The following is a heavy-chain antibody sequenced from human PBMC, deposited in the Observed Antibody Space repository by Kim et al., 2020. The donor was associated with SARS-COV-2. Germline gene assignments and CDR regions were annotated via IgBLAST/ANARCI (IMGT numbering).Heavy chain of an antibody. CDR2: INHSGST. Sequence: SETLSLTCAVYGGSFSGYYWSWIRQPPGKGLEWIGEINHSGSTNYNPSLKSRVTISVDTSKNQFSLKLSSVTAADTAVYYCARGLRWVYNWNDVLRAWGWFDPWGQGTLVTVSS. CDR3: ARGLRWVYNWNDVLRAWGWFDP. V-gene: IGHV4-34*01. J-gene: IGHJ5*02. D-gene: IGHD1-1*01. CDR1: GGSFSGYY.